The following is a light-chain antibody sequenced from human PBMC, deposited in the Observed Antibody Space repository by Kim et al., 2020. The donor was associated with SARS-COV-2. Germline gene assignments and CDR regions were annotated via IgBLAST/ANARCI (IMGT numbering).Light chain of an antibody. Sequence: PASISCGFGVSLVYSDGITFLNWIQQGAGESRRRLIYKVSNRGCGVTDRCSGRGSCTDFTLKISRVEAEDVGFYYCIQGTHWVTFGGGTKLEI. CDR3: IQGTHWVT. CDR2: KVS. V-gene: IGKV2-30*01. J-gene: IGKJ4*01. CDR1: VSLVYSDGITF.